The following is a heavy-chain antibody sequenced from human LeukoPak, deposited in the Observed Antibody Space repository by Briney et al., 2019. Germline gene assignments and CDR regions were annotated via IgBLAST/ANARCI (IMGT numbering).Heavy chain of an antibody. CDR3: VRPYCGGDCYSKNNWFDP. Sequence: PSETLSLTCTVSGGSISSYYWSWIRQPPGKGLEWIGSIYYTGSMYCNPSSGTTYYNPSLKSRVTISVDTSKNQFSLKVTSVTAADTAVYYCVRPYCGGDCYSKNNWFDPWGQGTLVIVSS. J-gene: IGHJ5*02. D-gene: IGHD2-21*02. CDR2: IYYTGSMYCNPSSGTT. V-gene: IGHV4-39*07. CDR1: GGSISSYY.